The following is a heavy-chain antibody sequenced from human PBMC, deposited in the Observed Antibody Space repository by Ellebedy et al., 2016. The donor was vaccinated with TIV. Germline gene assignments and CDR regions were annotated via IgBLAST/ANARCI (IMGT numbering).Heavy chain of an antibody. Sequence: PGGSLRLSCKGSGYSFISFYITWVRQVPGKGLEWMGSINPRDSQTIYSPSFQGHVTISTDKSTSTAYLQWTTLKASDSAMYYCATEYGDNWGQGTLVTVSS. CDR2: INPRDSQT. D-gene: IGHD4-17*01. J-gene: IGHJ4*02. CDR3: ATEYGDN. V-gene: IGHV5-10-1*01. CDR1: GYSFISFY.